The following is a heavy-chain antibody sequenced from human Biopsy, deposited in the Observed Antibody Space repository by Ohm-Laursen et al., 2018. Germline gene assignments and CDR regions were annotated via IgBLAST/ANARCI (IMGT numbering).Heavy chain of an antibody. CDR1: GGSISNNNYY. D-gene: IGHD3-22*01. V-gene: IGHV4-39*01. Sequence: SHTLSLTWAVSGGSISNNNYYWGWIRQPPGKGLEGIGSIFYRGTTHYKPSHKSRVNLSVDTSKNQFSLKLNFVTAADTAVYYCARDYDTSGYYYVSWGQGTLVTVSS. CDR3: ARDYDTSGYYYVS. J-gene: IGHJ5*02. CDR2: IFYRGTT.